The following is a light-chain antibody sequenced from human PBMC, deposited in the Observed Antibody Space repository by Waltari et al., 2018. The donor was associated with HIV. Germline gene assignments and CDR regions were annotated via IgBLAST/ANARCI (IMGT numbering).Light chain of an antibody. J-gene: IGLJ2*01. Sequence: QSALTQPASVSGSPGQSITISCTGTSSDVGSYNLVSWYQQHPGKAPKLMIYEVSKRPSGVSNRFSGSESGNTASLTISGLQAEDEADYYCCSYAGSSTPVFGGGTKLTVL. CDR1: SSDVGSYNL. CDR3: CSYAGSSTPV. CDR2: EVS. V-gene: IGLV2-23*02.